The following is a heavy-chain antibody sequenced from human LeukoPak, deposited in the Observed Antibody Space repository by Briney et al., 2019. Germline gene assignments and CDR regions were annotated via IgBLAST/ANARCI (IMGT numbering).Heavy chain of an antibody. CDR2: IWHDGSNK. D-gene: IGHD6-6*01. V-gene: IGHV3-33*06. Sequence: PGGSLRLSCATSGFSFSSYAMHWVRQAPGKGLEWVAIIWHDGSNKYYAESVKGRFTISRDNYKTTLYLQMNSLRAEDTAVYYCAKDFYSSTSGGSVFWGQGTLVTVSS. J-gene: IGHJ4*02. CDR3: AKDFYSSTSGGSVF. CDR1: GFSFSSYA.